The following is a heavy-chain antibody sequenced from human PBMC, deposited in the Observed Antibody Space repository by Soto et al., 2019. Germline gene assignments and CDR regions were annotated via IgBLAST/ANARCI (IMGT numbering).Heavy chain of an antibody. V-gene: IGHV4-39*01. D-gene: IGHD3-16*02. CDR3: ARLPGGYLGACCGMDV. CDR2: IYYSGST. CDR1: GGSISSSSYY. J-gene: IGHJ6*02. Sequence: PSETLSLTCTVSGGSISSSSYYWGWIRQPPGKGLEWIGSIYYSGSTYYNPSLKSRVTISVDTSKNQFSLKLSSVTAADTAVYYCARLPGGYLGACCGMDVWGQGTTVTVSS.